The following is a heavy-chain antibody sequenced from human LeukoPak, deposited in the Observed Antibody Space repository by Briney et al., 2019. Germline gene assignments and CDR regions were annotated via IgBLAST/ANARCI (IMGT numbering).Heavy chain of an antibody. CDR2: ISGRGSST. V-gene: IGHV3-23*01. CDR1: RFTFSTYA. D-gene: IGHD3-3*01. CDR3: AKARDYDFWSGYSNYFDY. J-gene: IGHJ4*02. Sequence: GGSLRLSCGGSRFTFSTYAMSWVRQARGEGLEGVSGISGRGSSTYYADSVKGRFTISRDNSKNTLYLQMNSLRAEDTAVYYCAKARDYDFWSGYSNYFDYWGQGTLVTVSS.